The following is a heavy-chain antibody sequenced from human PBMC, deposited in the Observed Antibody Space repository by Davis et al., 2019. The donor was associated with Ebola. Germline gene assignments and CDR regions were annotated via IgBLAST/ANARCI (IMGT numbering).Heavy chain of an antibody. Sequence: PSETLSLTCGLYGESISGIYWTYIRQSPGMGLEWIGEINHSGISSYNPALKTRVRMSVDPSKNQFSLRLRSVTAADTAVYYCARSSTDCANGGCYTWANWGQGTLVTVSS. J-gene: IGHJ4*02. V-gene: IGHV4-34*01. D-gene: IGHD2-8*01. CDR1: GESISGIY. CDR2: INHSGIS. CDR3: ARSSTDCANGGCYTWAN.